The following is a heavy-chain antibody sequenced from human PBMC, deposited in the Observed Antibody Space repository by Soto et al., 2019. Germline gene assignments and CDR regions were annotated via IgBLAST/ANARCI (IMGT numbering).Heavy chain of an antibody. J-gene: IGHJ3*02. CDR3: ARGVGQYYDILTGEDDAFDI. D-gene: IGHD3-9*01. Sequence: GASVKVSCKASGYTFTSYGISWVRQAPGQGLEWMGWISAYNGNTNYAQKLQGRVTMTTDTSTSTAYMELRSLRSDDTAVYYCARGVGQYYDILTGEDDAFDIWGQGTMVTVSS. CDR1: GYTFTSYG. CDR2: ISAYNGNT. V-gene: IGHV1-18*01.